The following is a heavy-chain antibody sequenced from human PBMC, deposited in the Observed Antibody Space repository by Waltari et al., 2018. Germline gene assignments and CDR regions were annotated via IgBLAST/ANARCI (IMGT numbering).Heavy chain of an antibody. CDR1: GSSFSGYW. J-gene: IGHJ4*02. CDR3: VRDFAARTTDY. Sequence: EVQLVESGGGLVQPGGPLSLSCVVSGSSFSGYWLGWVRQTPGKGLEWVGNIKPDGSEKYHVDSVKGRFTISRDNAKNSLYLQMNSLRVEDTAVYYCVRDFAARTTDYWGQGTLVTVSS. V-gene: IGHV3-7*03. CDR2: IKPDGSEK.